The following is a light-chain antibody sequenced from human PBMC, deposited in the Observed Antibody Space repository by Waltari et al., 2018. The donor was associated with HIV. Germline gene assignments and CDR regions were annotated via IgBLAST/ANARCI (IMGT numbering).Light chain of an antibody. Sequence: SSVLTQPPSVSVAPGQTARITCGGNNIGTKSVHWYQQMPVQAPVLVVYDDSDRPSGIPERFSGSNSGNTATLTINRVEAGDEADYYCQVWDSSSAHVVFGGGTKLTVL. CDR1: NIGTKS. J-gene: IGLJ2*01. V-gene: IGLV3-21*02. CDR2: DDS. CDR3: QVWDSSSAHVV.